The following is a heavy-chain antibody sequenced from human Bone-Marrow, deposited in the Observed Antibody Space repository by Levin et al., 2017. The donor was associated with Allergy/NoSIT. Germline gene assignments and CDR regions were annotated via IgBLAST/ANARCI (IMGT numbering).Heavy chain of an antibody. J-gene: IGHJ3*02. V-gene: IGHV5-51*01. Sequence: GESLKISCQTSGYNFARYYIAWVRQMPGKGLEYVGIIYPTDSYTTYGPSFQGQVTLSVDRSINTAYLHWSSLKASDTAIFYCARLNDDINTFDIWGQGTMVSVSS. CDR2: IYPTDSYT. CDR3: ARLNDDINTFDI. D-gene: IGHD1-1*01. CDR1: GYNFARYY.